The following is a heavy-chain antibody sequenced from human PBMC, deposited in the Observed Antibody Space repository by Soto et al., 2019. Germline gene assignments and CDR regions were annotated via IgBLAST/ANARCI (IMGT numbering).Heavy chain of an antibody. Sequence: ASVKVSCKASGYTFTSYYMHWVRQAPGQGLEWMGIINPSGGNTSYAQKFQGRVTMTTDTSTSTAYMELRSLRSDDTAVYYCAGEVAQLLPFDYWGQGTLVTVSS. D-gene: IGHD2-15*01. CDR2: INPSGGNT. J-gene: IGHJ4*02. CDR1: GYTFTSYY. V-gene: IGHV1-46*01. CDR3: AGEVAQLLPFDY.